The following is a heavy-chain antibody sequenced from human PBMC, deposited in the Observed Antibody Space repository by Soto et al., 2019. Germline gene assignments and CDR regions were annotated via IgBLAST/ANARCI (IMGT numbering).Heavy chain of an antibody. D-gene: IGHD6-6*01. CDR1: GGSFSGYY. CDR3: ARVREQLVLDY. CDR2: INHSGST. J-gene: IGHJ4*02. Sequence: ASETLSLTCAVYGGSFSGYYWSWIRQPPGKGLEWIGEINHSGSTNYNPSLKSRVTISVDTSKNQFSLKLSSVTAADTAVYYCARVREQLVLDYWGQGTLVTVSS. V-gene: IGHV4-34*01.